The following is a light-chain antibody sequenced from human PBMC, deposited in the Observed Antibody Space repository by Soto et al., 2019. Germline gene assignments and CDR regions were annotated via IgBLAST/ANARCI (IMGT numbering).Light chain of an antibody. CDR1: QSVAYTSNKKTY. V-gene: IGKV4-1*01. Sequence: DIVMTQSPDSLAVSLGERATINCKASQSVAYTSNKKTYVAWYQQKAGQPPKLLPYWSSTRASGVPDRFSGSGSGTDFTLTISSLQAEDVAVYYCQQYYSPLWTFGQGTKVQIK. CDR3: QQYYSPLWT. CDR2: WSS. J-gene: IGKJ1*01.